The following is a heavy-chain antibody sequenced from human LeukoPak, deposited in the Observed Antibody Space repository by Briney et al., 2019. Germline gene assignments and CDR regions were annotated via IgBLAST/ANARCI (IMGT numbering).Heavy chain of an antibody. J-gene: IGHJ4*02. Sequence: PSETLSLTCAVSGGSISSSYWSWIRQPPGKGLEWIGYIYYSGSTNYNPSLKSRVTISVDTSKNQFSLKLGSVSAADTAVYYCARVPYDSSGYPYFDYWGQGTLVTVSS. D-gene: IGHD3-22*01. CDR3: ARVPYDSSGYPYFDY. V-gene: IGHV4-59*01. CDR2: IYYSGST. CDR1: GGSISSSY.